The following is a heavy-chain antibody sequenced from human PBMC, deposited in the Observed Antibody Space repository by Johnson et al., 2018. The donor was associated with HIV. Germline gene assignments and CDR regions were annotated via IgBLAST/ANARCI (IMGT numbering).Heavy chain of an antibody. CDR2: IKQDGSEK. J-gene: IGHJ3*02. V-gene: IGHV3-7*05. CDR3: AKGLRLGELSLRVDAFDI. D-gene: IGHD3-16*02. CDR1: GFTFSRYW. Sequence: VQLVESGGGVVQPGRSLRLSCAVSGFTFSRYWMSWVRQAPGKGLEWVANIKQDGSEKYYVDSVKGRFTISRDNAKNSLYVQMNSLRAEDTALYYCAKGLRLGELSLRVDAFDIWGQGTMVTVSS.